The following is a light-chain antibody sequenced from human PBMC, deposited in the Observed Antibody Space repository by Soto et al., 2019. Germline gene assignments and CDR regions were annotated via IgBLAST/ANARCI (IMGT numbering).Light chain of an antibody. J-gene: IGLJ1*01. CDR1: SSDVGGYNY. CDR3: FSFTSSISYV. CDR2: AGS. Sequence: QSALTQPASVSGSPGQSITISCTGNSSDVGGYNYVSCYQQHQGKAPKLMIDAGSTRPSGVSNRFSGSMSGNTASLAISGLQDEDEADYYCFSFTSSISYVFGPGTKLTVL. V-gene: IGLV2-14*01.